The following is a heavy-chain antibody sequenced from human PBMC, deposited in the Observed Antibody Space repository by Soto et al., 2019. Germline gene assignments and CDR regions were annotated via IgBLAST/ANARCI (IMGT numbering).Heavy chain of an antibody. J-gene: IGHJ4*02. CDR1: GGSISSYY. Sequence: SETLSLTCTVSGGSISSYYWNWIRQSPGKGLEWIGYISYSWSPNYNPSLKSRVTISVDTSKNQFSLKLSSVTAADTAVYYCARAENPLEPFDYWGQGTLVTVSS. CDR2: ISYSWSP. V-gene: IGHV4-59*01. D-gene: IGHD1-1*01. CDR3: ARAENPLEPFDY.